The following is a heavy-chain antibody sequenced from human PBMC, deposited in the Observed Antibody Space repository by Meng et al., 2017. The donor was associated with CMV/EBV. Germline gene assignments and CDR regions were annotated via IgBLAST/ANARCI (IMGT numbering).Heavy chain of an antibody. D-gene: IGHD5-12*01. CDR3: ARGGEVATIHYFDP. J-gene: IGHJ5*02. CDR1: GYSFTSYW. CDR2: IYPGDSDT. Sequence: GGSLRLSCKGSGYSFTSYWIGWVRQMPGKGLEWMGSIYPGDSDTRYSPSFQGQVTISADKSISTAYLQWSSLKASDTAMYYCARGGEVATIHYFDPWGQGTLVTVSS. V-gene: IGHV5-51*01.